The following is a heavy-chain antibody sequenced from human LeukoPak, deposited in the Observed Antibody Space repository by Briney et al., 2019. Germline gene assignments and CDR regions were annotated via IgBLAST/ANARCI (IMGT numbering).Heavy chain of an antibody. D-gene: IGHD3-10*01. Sequence: SETLSLTCTVSGGSISSYYWSWIRQPPGKGLEWIGYIYYSGSTYYNPSLKSRVTISVDTSENQFSLKLSSVTAADTALYYCARASTVRNGFDYWGQGTLVTVSS. CDR2: IYYSGST. CDR3: ARASTVRNGFDY. CDR1: GGSISSYY. V-gene: IGHV4-59*06. J-gene: IGHJ4*02.